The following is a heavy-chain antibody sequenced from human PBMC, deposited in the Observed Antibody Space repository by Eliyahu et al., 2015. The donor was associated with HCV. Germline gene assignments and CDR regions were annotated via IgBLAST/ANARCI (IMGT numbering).Heavy chain of an antibody. CDR3: ARGKGLSFGVVWPFFYY. CDR1: GGSFSGYY. J-gene: IGHJ4*02. V-gene: IGHV4-34*01. D-gene: IGHD3-3*01. CDR2: INHSGST. Sequence: QVQLQQWGAGLLKPSETLSLTCAVYGGSFSGYYWSWIRQPPGKGLEWIGEINHSGSTNYNPSLKSRVTISVDTSKNQFSLKLSSVTAADTAVYYCARGKGLSFGVVWPFFYYWGQGTLVTVSS.